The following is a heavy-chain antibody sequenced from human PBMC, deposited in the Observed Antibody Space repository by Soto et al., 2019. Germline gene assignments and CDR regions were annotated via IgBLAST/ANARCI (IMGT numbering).Heavy chain of an antibody. D-gene: IGHD6-13*01. Sequence: GGSLRLSCAASGFTFSSYALHWVRQAPGKGLEWVALISLDGSNKYYADSVKGRFTISRDNSKNSLYLQMNSLRAEDTAVYYCARSLGGSSSSWYIRYGGQGTLVTVSS. CDR2: ISLDGSNK. CDR3: ARSLGGSSSSWYIRY. J-gene: IGHJ4*02. CDR1: GFTFSSYA. V-gene: IGHV3-30-3*01.